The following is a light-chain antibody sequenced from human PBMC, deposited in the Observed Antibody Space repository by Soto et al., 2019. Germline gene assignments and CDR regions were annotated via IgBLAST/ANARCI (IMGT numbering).Light chain of an antibody. Sequence: ESVLTQSPGTLSLSPGERATLSCRASQSVSSSYLAWYQQKTGQAPRLLIYVASSRATGIPDRFSGSGSGTDFTLTISRLEPEDFAVYYCQQYGSSLYTFGQGTKLEIK. J-gene: IGKJ2*01. CDR1: QSVSSSY. V-gene: IGKV3-20*01. CDR2: VAS. CDR3: QQYGSSLYT.